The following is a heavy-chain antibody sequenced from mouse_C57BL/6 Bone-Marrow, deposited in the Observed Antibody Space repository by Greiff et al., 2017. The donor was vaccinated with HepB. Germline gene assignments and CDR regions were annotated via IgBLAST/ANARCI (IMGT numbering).Heavy chain of an antibody. Sequence: EVKVVESGGGLVQPGGSLKLSCAASGFTFSDYYMYWVRQTPEKRLEWVAYISNGGGSTYYPDTVKGRFTISRDNAKNTLYLQMSRLKSEDTAMYYCARLGLRRGYFDVWGTGTTVTVSS. J-gene: IGHJ1*03. V-gene: IGHV5-12*01. CDR2: ISNGGGST. D-gene: IGHD1-1*01. CDR1: GFTFSDYY. CDR3: ARLGLRRGYFDV.